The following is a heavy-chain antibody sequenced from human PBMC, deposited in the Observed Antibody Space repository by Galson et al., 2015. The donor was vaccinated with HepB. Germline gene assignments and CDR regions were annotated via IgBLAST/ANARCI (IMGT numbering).Heavy chain of an antibody. D-gene: IGHD2-15*01. J-gene: IGHJ4*02. V-gene: IGHV3-11*01. CDR3: VRDHCATASCSRYSQYFDY. Sequence: SLRLSCAASGFSLGDFYMSWVRQAPGKGLEWISCITSSGASTYYAESVKGRFTISRDNDNNSLFLEMNSLRDEDTALYFCVRDHCATASCSRYSQYFDYWGQGTRVSVSS. CDR1: GFSLGDFY. CDR2: ITSSGAST.